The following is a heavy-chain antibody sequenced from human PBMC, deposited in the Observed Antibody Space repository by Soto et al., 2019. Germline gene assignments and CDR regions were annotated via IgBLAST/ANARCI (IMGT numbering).Heavy chain of an antibody. CDR3: ARSAGWYAIHA. CDR2: VFHTGTT. D-gene: IGHD6-19*01. Sequence: QVQLQESGPGLVKPSGTLSLACAVSGESFSGPYYWCWVRQPPGKGLEWIGEVFHTGTTSYNPSLRSRVTISMDKSINQFSLDLSSVTSADTAVYYCARSAGWYAIHAWGPGTLVIVSS. V-gene: IGHV4-4*02. J-gene: IGHJ5*02. CDR1: GESFSGPYY.